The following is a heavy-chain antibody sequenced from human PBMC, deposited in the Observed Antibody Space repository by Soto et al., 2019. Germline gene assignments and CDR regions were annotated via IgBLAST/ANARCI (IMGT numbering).Heavy chain of an antibody. CDR2: IYSGGST. J-gene: IGHJ6*02. V-gene: IGHV3-53*02. Sequence: EVQLVETGGGLIQPGGSLRLSCAASGFTVSSNYMSWVRQAPGKVLEWVSVIYSGGSTYYADSVKGRFTISRDNSKNTLYLQMNSLRAEDTAVYYCARDLRYSGYDSYYYYYGMDVWGQGTTVTVSS. D-gene: IGHD5-12*01. CDR3: ARDLRYSGYDSYYYYYGMDV. CDR1: GFTVSSNY.